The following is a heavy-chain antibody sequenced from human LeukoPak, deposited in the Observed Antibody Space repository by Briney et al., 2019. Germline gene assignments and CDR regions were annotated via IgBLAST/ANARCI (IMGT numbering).Heavy chain of an antibody. V-gene: IGHV3-23*01. D-gene: IGHD3-10*01. CDR2: ISGSGGST. Sequence: PGGSLRLSCAASGFTFSSYAMSWVRQAPGKGLEWVSAISGSGGSTYYADSVKGRFTISRDNSKNTLYLQMNSLRAEDTAVYYCGSFGVTMVRGVIITGGSEFDYWGQGTLVTVSS. CDR3: GSFGVTMVRGVIITGGSEFDY. J-gene: IGHJ4*02. CDR1: GFTFSSYA.